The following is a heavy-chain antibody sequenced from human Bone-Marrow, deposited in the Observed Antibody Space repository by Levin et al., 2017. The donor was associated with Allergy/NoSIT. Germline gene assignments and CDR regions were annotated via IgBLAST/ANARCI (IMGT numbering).Heavy chain of an antibody. CDR1: GGSINSYY. Sequence: PSETLSLTCSVSGGSINSYYWSWIRQPPGKGLEWIGSFHSSGNTNYNPSLKSRVTTSVDTSKNQFSLRLSSVTAADPAVYYCSREDSSGFYSDRYYYYGMDVWGQGTTVTVSS. J-gene: IGHJ6*02. CDR3: SREDSSGFYSDRYYYYGMDV. CDR2: FHSSGNT. V-gene: IGHV4-59*01. D-gene: IGHD3-22*01.